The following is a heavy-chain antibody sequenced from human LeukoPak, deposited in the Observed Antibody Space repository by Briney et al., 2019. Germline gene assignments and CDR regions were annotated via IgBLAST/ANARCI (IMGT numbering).Heavy chain of an antibody. CDR2: MYYSGST. J-gene: IGHJ4*02. V-gene: IGHV4-59*08. Sequence: QPSETLSLTCTVSGGSISSYYWSWIRQSPGKGLEWIESMYYSGSTYYNPSLKSRVTISVDTSKNQFSLKLSSVTAADTAVYYCARLRYDSSGYWTDYWGQGTLVTVSS. CDR1: GGSISSYY. CDR3: ARLRYDSSGYWTDY. D-gene: IGHD3-22*01.